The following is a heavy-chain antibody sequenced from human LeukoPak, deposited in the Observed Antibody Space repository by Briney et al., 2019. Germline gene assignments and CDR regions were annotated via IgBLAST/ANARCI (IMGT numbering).Heavy chain of an antibody. V-gene: IGHV3-21*01. CDR3: ARDCYDSSGYYKDSFYYFDY. CDR1: GFTFSSYS. Sequence: GGSLRLSCAASGFTFSSYSMNWVRQAPGKGLEWVSSISSSSSYIYYADSVKGRFTISRDNAKNSLYLQMNSLRAEDTAVYYCARDCYDSSGYYKDSFYYFDYWGQGTLVTVSS. CDR2: ISSSSSYI. J-gene: IGHJ4*02. D-gene: IGHD3-22*01.